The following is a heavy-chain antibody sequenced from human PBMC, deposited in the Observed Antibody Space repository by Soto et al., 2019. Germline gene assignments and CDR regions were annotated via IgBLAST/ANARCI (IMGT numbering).Heavy chain of an antibody. CDR1: GYTFTSYA. D-gene: IGHD6-13*01. J-gene: IGHJ4*02. V-gene: IGHV1-3*01. CDR2: INAGNGNT. Sequence: ASVKVSCKASGYTFTSYAMHWVRQAPGQRLEWMGWINAGNGNTKYSQKFQGRVTITRDTSASTAYMELSSLRSEDTAAYYCARSYSSSWDXDYWGQGTLVTVS. CDR3: ARSYSSSWDXDY.